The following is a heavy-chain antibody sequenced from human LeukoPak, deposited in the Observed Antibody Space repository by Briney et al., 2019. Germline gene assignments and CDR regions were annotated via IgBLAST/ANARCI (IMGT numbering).Heavy chain of an antibody. CDR1: GXTFSSYA. CDR3: ASDQTQVVVTAIYPGYFQH. J-gene: IGHJ1*01. CDR2: ISYDGSNK. D-gene: IGHD2-21*02. Sequence: GGSLRLSCAASGXTFSSYAMHWVRQAPGKGLEWVAVISYDGSNKYYADSVKGRFTISRDNSKNTLYLQMNSLRAEDTAVYYCASDQTQVVVTAIYPGYFQHWGQGTLVTVSS. V-gene: IGHV3-30-3*01.